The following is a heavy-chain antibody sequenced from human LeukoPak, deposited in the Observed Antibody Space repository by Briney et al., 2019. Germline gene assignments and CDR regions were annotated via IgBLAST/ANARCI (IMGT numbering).Heavy chain of an antibody. CDR1: GYSLSNYG. CDR2: INPHNGGT. D-gene: IGHD6-13*01. CDR3: ARGSSNWEFYSFGY. Sequence: ASVKVSCKASGYSLSNYGITWVRQAPGQGLEWMGRINPHNGGTNYVQKFQGRVTMTRDTSISTVYMELSRLRSDDTAVYYCARGSSNWEFYSFGYWGLGTLVTVSS. J-gene: IGHJ4*02. V-gene: IGHV1-2*06.